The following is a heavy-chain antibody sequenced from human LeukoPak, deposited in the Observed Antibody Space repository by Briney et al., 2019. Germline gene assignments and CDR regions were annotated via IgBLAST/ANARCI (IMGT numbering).Heavy chain of an antibody. CDR1: GASISSYY. V-gene: IGHV4-59*13. CDR3: AREEYYYDSSGDPHYYGMDV. D-gene: IGHD3-22*01. CDR2: IYYSGST. Sequence: PSETLSLTCTISGASISSYYWSWIRQPPGKGLEWIGYIYYSGSTNYNPSLKSRVTISVDTSKNQFSLNVSSVTAADTAVYYCAREEYYYDSSGDPHYYGMDVRGQGTTVTVSS. J-gene: IGHJ6*02.